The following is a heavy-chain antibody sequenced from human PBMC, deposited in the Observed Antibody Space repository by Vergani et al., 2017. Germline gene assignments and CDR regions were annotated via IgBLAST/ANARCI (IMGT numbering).Heavy chain of an antibody. Sequence: QVHLQESGPGLVKSSQTLSLTCTVSGVSFRSADYYWTWVRQRPGMGLDWIGYIYYSGTTYYNPSLESRLTISLDTSENHLSLKLTSVTDADTAVYYCARQKDYYMDVWGKGTTVTVS. CDR2: IYYSGTT. CDR1: GVSFRSADYY. J-gene: IGHJ6*03. V-gene: IGHV4-30-4*08. CDR3: ARQKDYYMDV.